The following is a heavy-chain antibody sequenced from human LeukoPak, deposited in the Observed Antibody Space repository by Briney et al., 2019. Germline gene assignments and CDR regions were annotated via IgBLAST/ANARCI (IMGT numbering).Heavy chain of an antibody. V-gene: IGHV4-38-2*02. CDR3: ASFFGSSWSVDY. D-gene: IGHD6-13*01. CDR1: GYSISSGYY. CDR2: IYHSGST. Sequence: PSETLSLTCTVSGYSISSGYYWGWIRQPPGKGLEWIGSIYHSGSTYYNPSLKSRVTISLDTSKNQFSLKLSSVTAADTAVYYCASFFGSSWSVDYWGQGTLVTASS. J-gene: IGHJ4*02.